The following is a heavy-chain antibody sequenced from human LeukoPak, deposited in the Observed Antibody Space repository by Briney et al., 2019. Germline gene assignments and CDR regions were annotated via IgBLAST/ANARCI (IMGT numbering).Heavy chain of an antibody. J-gene: IGHJ6*03. CDR2: IYYSGST. CDR3: ARGGSSSWGYMDV. D-gene: IGHD6-13*01. Sequence: SETLSLTCTVSGGSISSSSYYWGWIRQPPGKGLEWIGSIYYSGSTYYNPSLKSRVTISVDTSKNQFSLKLSSVTAADTAVYYCARGGSSSWGYMDVWGKGTTVTVSS. CDR1: GGSISSSSYY. V-gene: IGHV4-39*01.